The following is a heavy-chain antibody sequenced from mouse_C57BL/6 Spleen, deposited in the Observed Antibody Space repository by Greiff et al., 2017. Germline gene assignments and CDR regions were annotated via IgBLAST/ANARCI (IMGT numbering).Heavy chain of an antibody. J-gene: IGHJ2*01. CDR1: GYTFTSYW. D-gene: IGHD1-1*01. V-gene: IGHV1-50*01. CDR2: IDPSDSYT. CDR3: ARNYGGSYYFDY. Sequence: QVQLQQPGAELVKPGASVKLSCKASGYTFTSYWMQWVKQRPGQGLEWIGEIDPSDSYTNYNQKFKGKATLTVDTSSSTAYMQLSSLTSEDSAVYYCARNYGGSYYFDYWGQGTTLTVSS.